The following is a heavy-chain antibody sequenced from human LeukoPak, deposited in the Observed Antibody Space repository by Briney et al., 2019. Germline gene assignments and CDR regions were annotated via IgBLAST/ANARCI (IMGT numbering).Heavy chain of an antibody. CDR3: ARGLFPRRLGFDY. D-gene: IGHD2-21*01. V-gene: IGHV4-34*01. Sequence: SETLSLTCAVYGGSFSGYYWSWIRQPPGKGLEWIGEINHSGSTNYNPSLKSRVTISVDTSKNQFSLKLSSVTAADTAVYYCARGLFPRRLGFDYWGQGTLVTVS. CDR2: INHSGST. J-gene: IGHJ4*02. CDR1: GGSFSGYY.